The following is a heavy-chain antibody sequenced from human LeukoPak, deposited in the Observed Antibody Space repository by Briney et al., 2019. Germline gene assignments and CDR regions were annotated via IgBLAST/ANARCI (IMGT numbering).Heavy chain of an antibody. V-gene: IGHV4-59*01. J-gene: IGHJ4*02. Sequence: NPSETLSLTCTVSGGSISSYYWSWIRQPPGKGLEWIGYIYYSGSTNYNPSLKSRVTISVDTSKNQFSLKLSSVTAADTAVHYCARVGSGWYYFYYFDYWGQGTLVTVSS. CDR3: ARVGSGWYYFYYFDY. CDR1: GGSISSYY. CDR2: IYYSGST. D-gene: IGHD6-19*01.